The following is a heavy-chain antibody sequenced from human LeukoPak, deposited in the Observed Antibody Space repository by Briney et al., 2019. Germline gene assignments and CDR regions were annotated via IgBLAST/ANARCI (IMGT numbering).Heavy chain of an antibody. CDR2: IYYSGST. D-gene: IGHD3-10*01. CDR1: GGSISSGDYY. J-gene: IGHJ5*02. Sequence: SQTLSLTCTVSGGSISSGDYYWSWIRQPPGKGLEWIGYIYYSGSTYYNPSLKSRVTISVDTSTNQFSLKLSSVTAADTAVYYCARDQKELGWFDPWGQGTLVTVSS. CDR3: ARDQKELGWFDP. V-gene: IGHV4-30-4*08.